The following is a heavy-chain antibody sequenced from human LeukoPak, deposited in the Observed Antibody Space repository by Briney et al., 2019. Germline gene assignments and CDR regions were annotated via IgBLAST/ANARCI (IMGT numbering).Heavy chain of an antibody. CDR3: ARVRYRLAETYIDY. Sequence: ASVKVSCKASGGTFSSYAISWVRQAPGQGLEWMGGIIPIFGTANYAQKFQGRVTITADESTSTAYMELSSVRSKDTAVYYCARVRYRLAETYIDYWGQGTLVTVSS. J-gene: IGHJ4*02. CDR2: IIPIFGTA. CDR1: GGTFSSYA. V-gene: IGHV1-69*13. D-gene: IGHD3-16*01.